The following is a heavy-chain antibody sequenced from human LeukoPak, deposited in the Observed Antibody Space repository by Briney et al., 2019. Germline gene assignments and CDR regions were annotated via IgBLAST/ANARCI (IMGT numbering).Heavy chain of an antibody. CDR2: ISSGSGYI. V-gene: IGHV3-21*01. CDR3: ARHRDGISAGLHRRFAY. D-gene: IGHD3-9*01. J-gene: IGHJ4*02. CDR1: GFTFSSYS. Sequence: GRSLRLSCAASGFTFSSYSMSWVRQAPGKGLEWVSSISSGSGYIYYADSVKGRFTIFRDNAKNSLFLQMNSLRTEDTAVYYCARHRDGISAGLHRRFAYWGQGTLVTVSS.